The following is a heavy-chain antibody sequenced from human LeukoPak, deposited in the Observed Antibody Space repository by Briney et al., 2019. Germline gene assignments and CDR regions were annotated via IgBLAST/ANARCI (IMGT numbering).Heavy chain of an antibody. CDR3: AKWTIYGSGSYYKRGGVYYFDY. D-gene: IGHD3-10*01. V-gene: IGHV3-48*01. J-gene: IGHJ4*02. Sequence: GGSLRLSCAAFGFTFSSYSMNWVRQAPGKGLEWVSYISSSSSTIYYADSVKGRFTIFRDNSKNTLYLQMNSLRAEDTAVYYCAKWTIYGSGSYYKRGGVYYFDYWGQGTLVTVSS. CDR2: ISSSSSTI. CDR1: GFTFSSYS.